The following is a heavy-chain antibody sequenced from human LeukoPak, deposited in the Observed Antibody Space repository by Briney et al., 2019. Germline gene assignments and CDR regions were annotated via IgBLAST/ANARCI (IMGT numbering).Heavy chain of an antibody. Sequence: GESLKISCKGSGYSLTSYWIGWVRQMPGKGLEWMGIIYPGDSDTRYSPSFQGQVTISADKSISTAYLQWSSLKASDTAMYYCARHRDITIFGVVIMDYGMDVWGQGTTVTVSS. J-gene: IGHJ6*02. V-gene: IGHV5-51*01. CDR3: ARHRDITIFGVVIMDYGMDV. D-gene: IGHD3-3*01. CDR2: IYPGDSDT. CDR1: GYSLTSYW.